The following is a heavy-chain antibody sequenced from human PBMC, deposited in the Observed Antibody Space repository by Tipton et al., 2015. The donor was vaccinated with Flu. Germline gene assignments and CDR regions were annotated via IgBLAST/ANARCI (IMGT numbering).Heavy chain of an antibody. J-gene: IGHJ4*02. Sequence: SLRLSCVGSGSTFSSYWMSWVRQAPGKGLEWVANIKQDGSETYYVDSVKGRFTISRDNAKNSLYLQMNNLRAEDTAVYFCVGGSGWLSDHWGQGTLATVSS. V-gene: IGHV3-7*01. CDR3: VGGSGWLSDH. CDR2: IKQDGSET. D-gene: IGHD6-19*01. CDR1: GSTFSSYW.